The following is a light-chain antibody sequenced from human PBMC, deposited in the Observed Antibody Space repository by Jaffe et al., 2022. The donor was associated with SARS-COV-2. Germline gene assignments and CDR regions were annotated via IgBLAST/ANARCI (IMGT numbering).Light chain of an antibody. Sequence: DIQMTQSPSSLSASVGDRVTITCQASQDINTYLNWYQQKPGKAPRLLISDVSRLETGVPSRFSGSRSGTDFIFTISSLQPDDFAIYYCQQYDTDPPTFGPGTKVDV. CDR1: QDINTY. CDR2: DVS. V-gene: IGKV1-33*01. CDR3: QQYDTDPPT. J-gene: IGKJ3*01.